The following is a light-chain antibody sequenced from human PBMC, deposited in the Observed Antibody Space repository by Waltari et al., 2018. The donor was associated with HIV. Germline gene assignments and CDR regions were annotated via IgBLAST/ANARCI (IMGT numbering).Light chain of an antibody. CDR1: ELATTD. CDR2: SLR. J-gene: IGLJ2*01. CDR3: QLWNSRNDPAVV. V-gene: IGLV3-21*02. Sequence: SYVVTQPPSVSVAPGQTARIPSVGDELATTDVQWYQPKPGQAPMLFLSSLRDRPSWIPEGFSGSFFGTTTTATLTISSVEVGDEADYYCQLWNSRNDPAVVFGGGTKLTVL.